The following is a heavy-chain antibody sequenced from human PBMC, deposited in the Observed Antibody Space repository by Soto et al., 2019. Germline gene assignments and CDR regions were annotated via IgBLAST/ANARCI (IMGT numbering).Heavy chain of an antibody. V-gene: IGHV3-48*02. D-gene: IGHD3-22*01. CDR2: ISSSSTI. Sequence: GGSLRLSCAASGFTFSSYSMNWVRQAPGKGLEWVSYISSSSTIYYADSVKGRFTISRDNAKNSLYLQMNSLRDEDTAVYYCARDRSYYYDSSGYYSYYFDYWGQGTLVTVSS. CDR1: GFTFSSYS. CDR3: ARDRSYYYDSSGYYSYYFDY. J-gene: IGHJ4*02.